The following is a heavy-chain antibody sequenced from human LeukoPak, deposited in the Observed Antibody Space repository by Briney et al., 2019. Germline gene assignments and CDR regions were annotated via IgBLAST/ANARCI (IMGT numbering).Heavy chain of an antibody. CDR3: ARLLRVGYCSTTTCNWFDP. CDR2: IYYSGST. Sequence: PSETLCLTCVVSGGSISSTSYYWGWVRQPPGKGRGWIRSIYYSGSTYYSPSLKSRVTISVDTSKNQFSLKLSSVTAADTAVYYCARLLRVGYCSTTTCNWFDPWGQGTLVTVSS. D-gene: IGHD2-2*03. CDR1: GGSISSTSYY. J-gene: IGHJ5*02. V-gene: IGHV4-39*07.